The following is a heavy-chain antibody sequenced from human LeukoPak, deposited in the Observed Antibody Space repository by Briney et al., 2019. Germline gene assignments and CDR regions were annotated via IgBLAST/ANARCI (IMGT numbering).Heavy chain of an antibody. Sequence: PSETLSLTCTVSGGSISSYYWSWIRRPPGKGLEWIGNIYYSGSTNYNPSLKSRVTISVDTSKNQFSLKLSSVTAADTAVYYCARSTVGFDYWGQGTLVTVSS. CDR1: GGSISSYY. D-gene: IGHD4-23*01. J-gene: IGHJ4*02. CDR2: IYYSGST. V-gene: IGHV4-59*08. CDR3: ARSTVGFDY.